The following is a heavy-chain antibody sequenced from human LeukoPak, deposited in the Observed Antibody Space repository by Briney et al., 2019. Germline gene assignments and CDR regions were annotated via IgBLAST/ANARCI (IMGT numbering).Heavy chain of an antibody. CDR3: ARHPGDFTGIVKYYYMDV. Sequence: GGSLRLSCAASGFTVSSNYMSWVRQAPGMGLEWVSVIYSGGSTYYADSVKGRFTISRDNSKNTLYLQMNSLRAEDTAVYYCARHPGDFTGIVKYYYMDVWGKGTTVTVSS. D-gene: IGHD3-16*02. J-gene: IGHJ6*03. CDR2: IYSGGST. CDR1: GFTVSSNY. V-gene: IGHV3-66*04.